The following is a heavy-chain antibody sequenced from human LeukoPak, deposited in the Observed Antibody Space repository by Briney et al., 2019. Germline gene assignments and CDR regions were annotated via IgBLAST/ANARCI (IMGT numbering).Heavy chain of an antibody. CDR2: INHSGST. J-gene: IGHJ5*02. CDR3: ARHVVLRYFDWLLSSYNWFDP. CDR1: GGSFSGYY. Sequence: SETLSLTCAVYGGSFSGYYWSWIRQPPGKGLEWIGEINHSGSTNYNPSLKSRVTISVDTSKNQFSLKLSSVTAADTAVYYCARHVVLRYFDWLLSSYNWFDPWGQGTLVTVSS. D-gene: IGHD3-9*01. V-gene: IGHV4-34*01.